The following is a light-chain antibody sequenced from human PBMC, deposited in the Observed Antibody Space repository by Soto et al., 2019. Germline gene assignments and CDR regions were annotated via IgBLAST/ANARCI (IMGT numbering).Light chain of an antibody. V-gene: IGLV2-14*01. CDR2: EVS. J-gene: IGLJ2*01. CDR3: SSYTSSSTVV. CDR1: SSDVGGYND. Sequence: QSVLTQPASVSGSPGQSITISCTGTSSDVGGYNDVSWYQQHPGKAPKLMIYEVSNRPSGVSNRFSGSKSGNTASLTISGLQAEDEADYNCSSYTSSSTVVFGGGTKLTVL.